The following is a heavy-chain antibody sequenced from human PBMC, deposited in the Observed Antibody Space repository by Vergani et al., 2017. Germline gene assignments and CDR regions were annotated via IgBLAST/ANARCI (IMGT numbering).Heavy chain of an antibody. D-gene: IGHD5-18*01. CDR2: ILPFFGTP. Sequence: QVQLVQSGAEVKKPGSSVKVSCKASGDTFSTYAISWVRQAPGQGLEWMGGILPFFGTPKYAQKFRGRVTISADESTSTAYMDVSSLRSEDTAVYYCARERQSDTAVAYYAMDVWGQGTTVTVSS. V-gene: IGHV1-69*12. CDR3: ARERQSDTAVAYYAMDV. CDR1: GDTFSTYA. J-gene: IGHJ6*02.